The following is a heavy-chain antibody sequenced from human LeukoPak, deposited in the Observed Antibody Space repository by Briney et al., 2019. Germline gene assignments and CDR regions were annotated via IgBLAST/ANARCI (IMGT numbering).Heavy chain of an antibody. D-gene: IGHD4-23*01. CDR1: GGTFSSYA. CDR2: IIPIFGTA. J-gene: IGHJ4*02. CDR3: AMTTVVILAPKAIDH. Sequence: SVKVSCKASGGTFSSYAISWVRQAPGQGLEWMGGIIPIFGTANYAQKFQGRVTITADESTSTAYMELSSLRSEDTAVYYCAMTTVVILAPKAIDHWGQGTLVTVSS. V-gene: IGHV1-69*13.